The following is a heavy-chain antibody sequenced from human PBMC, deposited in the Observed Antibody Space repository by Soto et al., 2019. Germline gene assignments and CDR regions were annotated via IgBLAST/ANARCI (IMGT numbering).Heavy chain of an antibody. CDR3: ADMRGQWLPRD. J-gene: IGHJ4*02. V-gene: IGHV1-46*01. CDR1: GYTFTSYY. Sequence: GASVKVSCKTSGYTFTSYYMHWVRQAPGQGLEWMGIINPSGGSTSYAQKFQGRVTMTRDTSTSTVYMELSSLRSEDTAVYYCADMRGQWLPRDWGQGILVTVSS. D-gene: IGHD6-19*01. CDR2: INPSGGST.